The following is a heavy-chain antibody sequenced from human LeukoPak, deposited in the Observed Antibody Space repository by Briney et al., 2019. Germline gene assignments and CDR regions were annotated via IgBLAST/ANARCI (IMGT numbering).Heavy chain of an antibody. J-gene: IGHJ6*04. D-gene: IGHD5-12*01. CDR1: GFTFSSYA. Sequence: GRSLRLSCAASGFTFSSYAMHWVRQAPGKGLEWEAVISYDGSNTYYADSVKGRFTISRDNSKNTLYLQMNSLRAEDTAVYYCARAERGGYSGYDYGMDLWGKGTTVTVSS. CDR3: ARAERGGYSGYDYGMDL. CDR2: ISYDGSNT. V-gene: IGHV3-30*04.